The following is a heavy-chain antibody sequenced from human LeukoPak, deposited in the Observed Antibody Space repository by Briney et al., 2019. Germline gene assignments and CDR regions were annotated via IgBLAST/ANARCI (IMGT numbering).Heavy chain of an antibody. CDR2: ISWDGGST. D-gene: IGHD5-18*01. J-gene: IGHJ6*02. CDR1: GFTFDDYA. Sequence: GGSLRLSCAASGFTFDDYAMHWVRQAPGKGLEWVSLISWDGGSTYYADSVKGRFTISRDNSKNSLYLQMNSLRAEDTALYYCAKNVDTAMEEGYGMDVWGQGTTVTVSS. V-gene: IGHV3-43D*03. CDR3: AKNVDTAMEEGYGMDV.